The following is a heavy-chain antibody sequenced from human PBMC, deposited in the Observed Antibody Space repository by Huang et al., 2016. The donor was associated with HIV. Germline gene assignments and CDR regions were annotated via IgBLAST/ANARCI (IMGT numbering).Heavy chain of an antibody. V-gene: IGHV4-34*02. Sequence: QMQLQQRGAGLLKPSETLSLTCGVSGGSFTGNYLTWIRQAPGKGLEWIGEVNDSGANNDNPSRNGRVTISLDKSNRELSLNLRSVTAADTAVYYCARQWTILEWLLGLDVWGQGTTVIVSS. CDR3: ARQWTILEWLLGLDV. J-gene: IGHJ6*02. D-gene: IGHD3-3*01. CDR1: GGSFTGNY. CDR2: VNDSGAN.